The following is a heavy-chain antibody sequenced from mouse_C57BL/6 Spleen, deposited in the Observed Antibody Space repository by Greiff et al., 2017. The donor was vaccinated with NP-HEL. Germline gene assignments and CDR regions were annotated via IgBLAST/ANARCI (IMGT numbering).Heavy chain of an antibody. CDR1: GYTFTSYW. Sequence: QVQLQQPGAELVKPGASVKLSCKASGYTFTSYWMHWVKQRPGQGLEWIGMIHPNSGSTNYNEKFKSKATLTVDKSYSTAYMQVSSLTSEDSAIYYCARDGDYFDYWGQGTPLTVSS. V-gene: IGHV1-64*01. CDR3: ARDGDYFDY. J-gene: IGHJ2*01. CDR2: IHPNSGST.